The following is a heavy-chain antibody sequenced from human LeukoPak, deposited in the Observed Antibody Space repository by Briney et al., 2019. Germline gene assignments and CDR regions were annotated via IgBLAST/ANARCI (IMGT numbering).Heavy chain of an antibody. CDR3: ARQDIDIVVVPAAIFFDP. CDR1: GYSFTSYW. J-gene: IGHJ5*02. D-gene: IGHD2-2*01. CDR2: IYPGNSDT. Sequence: PGESLKISCKGSGYSFTSYWIGWVRQMPGKGLEWMGIIYPGNSDTRYSPSFQGQVTISADKSISTAYLQWSSLKASDTAMYYCARQDIDIVVVPAAIFFDPWGQGTLVTVSS. V-gene: IGHV5-51*01.